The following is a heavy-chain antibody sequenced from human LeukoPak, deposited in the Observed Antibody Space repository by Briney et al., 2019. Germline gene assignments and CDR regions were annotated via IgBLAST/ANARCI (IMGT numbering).Heavy chain of an antibody. CDR1: GFIFSSSG. CDR2: ISDNGGST. J-gene: IGHJ4*02. Sequence: PGGSLRLSCAASGFIFSSSGISWVRQAPGKGLEWVSTISDNGGSTYYLDSVKGRFTISRDNSKNTLYLQMNSLRAEDTAVYYCAKGAYYDLWGQGTLVTVSS. CDR3: AKGAYYDL. D-gene: IGHD3-22*01. V-gene: IGHV3-23*01.